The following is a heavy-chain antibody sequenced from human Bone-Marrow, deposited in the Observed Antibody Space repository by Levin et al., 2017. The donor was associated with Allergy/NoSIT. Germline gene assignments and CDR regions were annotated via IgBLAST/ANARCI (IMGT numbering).Heavy chain of an antibody. CDR2: ISSSSSYT. CDR3: ARVLRSRRLANSSGYVVAFDS. CDR1: GFTFSDYY. V-gene: IGHV3-11*05. D-gene: IGHD3-22*01. Sequence: PGGSLRLSCAASGFTFSDYYMSWIRQAPGKGLEWVSYISSSSSYTNYADSVKGRFTISRDNAKNSLYLQMNSLRAEDTAVYYCARVLRSRRLANSSGYVVAFDSWGRGTMVTVAS. J-gene: IGHJ3*02.